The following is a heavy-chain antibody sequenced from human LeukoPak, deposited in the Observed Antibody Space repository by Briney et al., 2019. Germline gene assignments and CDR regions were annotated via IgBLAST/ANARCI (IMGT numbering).Heavy chain of an antibody. D-gene: IGHD2-8*01. V-gene: IGHV3-30*04. CDR2: ISDDGRHN. Sequence: GGSLRLSCAASGFTFSTYAMNWVRQAPGKGLEWAAVISDDGRHNYYADSVKGRFTISRDNSKSTLYLQMNSLRDDDSAAYFCARVYLERLTAGYFDHWGQGTQVTVSS. J-gene: IGHJ4*02. CDR3: ARVYLERLTAGYFDH. CDR1: GFTFSTYA.